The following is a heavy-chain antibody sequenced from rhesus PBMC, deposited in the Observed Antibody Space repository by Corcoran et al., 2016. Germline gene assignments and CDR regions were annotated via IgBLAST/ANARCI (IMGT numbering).Heavy chain of an antibody. J-gene: IGHJ4*01. V-gene: IGHV4-80*01. Sequence: QLQLQESGPGLVKPSETLSLTCAVSGGSFSSYWWSWIRQPPGKGLEWIGEINGKSGSTNYNPSPKRRVTISKDASNNQFSLKLSSVTAADTAVYYCARSLRTSVYSGSWNDRWFDYWGQGVLVTVSS. CDR1: GGSFSSYW. CDR2: INGKSGST. CDR3: ARSLRTSVYSGSWNDRWFDY. D-gene: IGHD6-25*01.